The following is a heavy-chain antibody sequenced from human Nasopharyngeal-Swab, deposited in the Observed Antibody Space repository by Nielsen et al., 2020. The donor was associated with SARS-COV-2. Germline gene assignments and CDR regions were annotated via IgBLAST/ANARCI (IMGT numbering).Heavy chain of an antibody. CDR3: AREHTESSGWYPVDY. CDR2: ISSSSSYI. J-gene: IGHJ4*02. Sequence: SLKISCAASGFTFSSYSMNWLRPAPGKGLEWVSSISSSSSYIYDADSVKGRFTISRDNAKNSLYLQMNSLRAEDTAVYYCAREHTESSGWYPVDYWGQGTLVTVSS. V-gene: IGHV3-21*01. D-gene: IGHD6-19*01. CDR1: GFTFSSYS.